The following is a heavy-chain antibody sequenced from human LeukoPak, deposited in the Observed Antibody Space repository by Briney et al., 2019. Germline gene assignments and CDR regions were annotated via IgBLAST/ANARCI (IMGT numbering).Heavy chain of an antibody. D-gene: IGHD3-3*01. CDR3: ARDITIFGVVRNWFDP. CDR2: INPNSGGT. J-gene: IGHJ5*02. CDR1: GYTFTGYY. Sequence: GASVKVSCKASGYTFTGYYMHWVRQAPGQGLEWMGWINPNSGGTNYAQKFQGRATMTRDTSISTAYMELSRLRSDDTAVYYCARDITIFGVVRNWFDPRGQGTLVTVSS. V-gene: IGHV1-2*02.